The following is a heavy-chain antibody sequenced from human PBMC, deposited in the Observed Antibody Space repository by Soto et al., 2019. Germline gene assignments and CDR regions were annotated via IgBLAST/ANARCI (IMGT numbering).Heavy chain of an antibody. CDR2: ISSSSSTI. J-gene: IGHJ4*02. V-gene: IGHV3-48*01. D-gene: IGHD3-9*01. Sequence: GGSLRLSCAASGFTFSSYSMNWVRQAPGKGLEWVSYISSSSSTIYYADSVKGRFTISRDNAKNSLYLQMNSLRAEDTAVYYCARDMARWILTGYYPAGLDYWGQGTLVTVSS. CDR3: ARDMARWILTGYYPAGLDY. CDR1: GFTFSSYS.